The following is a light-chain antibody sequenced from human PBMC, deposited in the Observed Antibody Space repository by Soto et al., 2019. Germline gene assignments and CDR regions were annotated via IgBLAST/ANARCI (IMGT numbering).Light chain of an antibody. Sequence: DIVLTQSPGTLSLSPGERATLSCRASQSISSSYLAWYQQKPGQAPRLLIHGVSTRATGIPDRFSGSGSGTDVTLTISRLEPEDFAVYYCQQYVTSPYIVGQGTKLEIK. V-gene: IGKV3-20*01. CDR2: GVS. J-gene: IGKJ2*01. CDR3: QQYVTSPYI. CDR1: QSISSSY.